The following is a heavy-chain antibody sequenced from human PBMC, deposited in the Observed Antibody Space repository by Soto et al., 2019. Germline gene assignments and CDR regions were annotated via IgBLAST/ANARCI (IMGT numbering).Heavy chain of an antibody. CDR3: AKRACSGGSCYSGYYYYYYMDV. J-gene: IGHJ6*03. CDR2: ISGSGGST. CDR1: GFTFSSYA. V-gene: IGHV3-23*01. Sequence: GGSLRLSCAASGFTFSSYAMSWVRQAPGKGLEWVSAISGSGGSTYYADSVKGRFTISRDNSKNTLYLQMNSLRAEDTAVYYCAKRACSGGSCYSGYYYYYYMDVWGKGTTVTVSS. D-gene: IGHD2-15*01.